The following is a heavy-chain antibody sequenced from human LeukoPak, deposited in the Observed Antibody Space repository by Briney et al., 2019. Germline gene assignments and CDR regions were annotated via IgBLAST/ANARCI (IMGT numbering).Heavy chain of an antibody. J-gene: IGHJ4*02. CDR1: GGSISTSSYY. V-gene: IGHV4-39*01. Sequence: SETLSLTCTVSGGSISTSSYYWGWIRQPPGKGLEWIGSIYYSGSTYYNPSLKSRVTISVDTSKNQFSLKLSSVTAADTAVYYCARFLYYDSSGYSYFDYWGQGTLVTVSS. D-gene: IGHD3-22*01. CDR2: IYYSGST. CDR3: ARFLYYDSSGYSYFDY.